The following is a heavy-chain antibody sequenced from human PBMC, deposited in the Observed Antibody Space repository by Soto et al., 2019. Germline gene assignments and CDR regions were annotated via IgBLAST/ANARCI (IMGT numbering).Heavy chain of an antibody. Sequence: GGSLRLSCAASGLTLSSSAMHWVRQAPGKGLEWVALISYDGSNKYYVDSVKGRFTISRDNSKNTLDLQMNSLREEDTAVYYCAAETKSYFYGMDVWGQGTTVTVSS. V-gene: IGHV3-30*03. CDR1: GLTLSSSA. J-gene: IGHJ6*02. CDR3: AAETKSYFYGMDV. CDR2: ISYDGSNK.